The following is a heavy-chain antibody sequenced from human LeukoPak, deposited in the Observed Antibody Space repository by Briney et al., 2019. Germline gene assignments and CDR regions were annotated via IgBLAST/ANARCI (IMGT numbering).Heavy chain of an antibody. CDR3: ARNTYSGYDFDY. D-gene: IGHD5-12*01. J-gene: IGHJ4*02. CDR1: GGSISSGGYY. V-gene: IGHV4-31*03. Sequence: PSETLSLTCTVSGGSISSGGYYWSWIRQPPGKGLEWIGYIYYSGSTYYNPSLKSRVTISVDPSKNQFSLKLSSVTAADTAVYYCARNTYSGYDFDYWGQGTLVTVSS. CDR2: IYYSGST.